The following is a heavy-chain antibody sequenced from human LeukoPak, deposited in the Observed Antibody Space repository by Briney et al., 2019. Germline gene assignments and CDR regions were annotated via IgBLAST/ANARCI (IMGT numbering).Heavy chain of an antibody. CDR1: GRSISSYY. J-gene: IGHJ4*02. Sequence: SETLSLTCTVSGRSISSYYWSWIRQPPGKGLEWIGYIYYSGSTNYNPSLNSRVTISVDTSKNQFSLKLSSVTAADTAVYYCARELYDILTGYHNFDYWGQGTLVTVSS. D-gene: IGHD3-9*01. CDR3: ARELYDILTGYHNFDY. CDR2: IYYSGST. V-gene: IGHV4-59*01.